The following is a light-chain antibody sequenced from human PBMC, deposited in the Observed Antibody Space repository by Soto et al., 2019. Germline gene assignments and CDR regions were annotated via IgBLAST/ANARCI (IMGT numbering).Light chain of an antibody. Sequence: EKVMTQSPGTLSLSPGERATLSCRASQSVSSSYLAWYQQKPGQAPRLLIYGASSRATGIPDRFSGSGSGTDFTLTISRLEPEDFAVYYCQQYGSSLMYTFGQGTKLEIK. CDR1: QSVSSSY. J-gene: IGKJ2*01. V-gene: IGKV3-20*01. CDR3: QQYGSSLMYT. CDR2: GAS.